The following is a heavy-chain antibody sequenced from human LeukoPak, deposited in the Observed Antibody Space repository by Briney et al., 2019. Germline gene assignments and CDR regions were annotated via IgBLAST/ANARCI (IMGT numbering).Heavy chain of an antibody. CDR3: ARDARGSDY. V-gene: IGHV3-33*01. CDR1: GFTFSSYG. Sequence: PGRSLRLSCAASGFTFSSYGMHWVRQAPGKGLEWVAVIWYDGSNKYYADSVKGRFTISRDNSKNTLYLQMNSLRAEDTAEYYCARDARGSDYWGQGTLVTVSS. D-gene: IGHD3-10*01. J-gene: IGHJ4*02. CDR2: IWYDGSNK.